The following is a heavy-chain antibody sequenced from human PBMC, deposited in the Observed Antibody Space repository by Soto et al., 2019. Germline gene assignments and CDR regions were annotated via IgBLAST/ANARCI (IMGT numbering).Heavy chain of an antibody. CDR3: ARSPRSRYCSGGSCYSNWFDP. J-gene: IGHJ5*02. CDR1: GGSISSYY. CDR2: IYYSGST. V-gene: IGHV4-59*12. Sequence: SETLSLTCTVSGGSISSYYWSWIRQPPGKGLECIGYIYYSGSTYYNPSLKSRVTISVDTSKNQFSLKLSSVTAADTAVYYCARSPRSRYCSGGSCYSNWFDPWGQGTLVTVSS. D-gene: IGHD2-15*01.